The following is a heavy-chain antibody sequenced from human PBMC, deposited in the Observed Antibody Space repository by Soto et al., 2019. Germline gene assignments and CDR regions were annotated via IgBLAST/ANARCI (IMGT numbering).Heavy chain of an antibody. J-gene: IGHJ4*02. CDR3: ARERSDDSSGYYSP. Sequence: VASVKVSCKASGYTFTSYAMHWVRQAPGQRLEWMGWINAGNGNTKYSQKFQGRVTITRDTSASTAYMELSSLRSEDTAVYYCARERSDDSSGYYSPWGQGTLVTVSS. CDR2: INAGNGNT. V-gene: IGHV1-3*01. D-gene: IGHD3-22*01. CDR1: GYTFTSYA.